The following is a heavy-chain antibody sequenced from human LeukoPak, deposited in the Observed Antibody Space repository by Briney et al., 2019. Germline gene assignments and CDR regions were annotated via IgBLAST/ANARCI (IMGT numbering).Heavy chain of an antibody. D-gene: IGHD2-8*01. J-gene: IGHJ4*02. CDR2: ISYDGSNK. V-gene: IGHV3-30*18. CDR3: AKDPLHCTNVVCYIFDY. CDR1: GFTFSSYG. Sequence: GRSLRLSCAASGFTFSSYGMHWVRQAPGKGLEWVAVISYDGSNKYYADSVKGRFTISRDNSKNTLYLQMNSLRAEDTAVYYWAKDPLHCTNVVCYIFDYWAREPLVTVSS.